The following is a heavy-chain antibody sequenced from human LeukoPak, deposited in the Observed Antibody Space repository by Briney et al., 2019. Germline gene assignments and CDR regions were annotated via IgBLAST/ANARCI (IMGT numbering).Heavy chain of an antibody. J-gene: IGHJ4*02. D-gene: IGHD6-19*01. CDR3: AKAVAGIFFDY. Sequence: GGSLRLSCAASGFTFSTYAMSWVRQAPGKGLEWVSAISGSDGSTYYADSVKGRFTISRDNSKNTLYLQMNSPRAEDTAVYYCAKAVAGIFFDYWGQGTLVTVSS. CDR1: GFTFSTYA. CDR2: ISGSDGST. V-gene: IGHV3-23*01.